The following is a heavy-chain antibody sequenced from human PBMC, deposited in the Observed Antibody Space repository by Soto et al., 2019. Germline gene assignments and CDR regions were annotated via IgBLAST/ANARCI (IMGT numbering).Heavy chain of an antibody. CDR2: IIPILGIA. Sequence: ASVKVSCKASGGTFSSYTISWVRQDPGQGLEWMGRIIPILGIANYAQKFQGRVTITADKSTSTAYMELSSLRSEDTAVYYCASVMSGWNFDYWGQGTLVTVSS. CDR3: ASVMSGWNFDY. V-gene: IGHV1-69*02. CDR1: GGTFSSYT. D-gene: IGHD6-19*01. J-gene: IGHJ4*02.